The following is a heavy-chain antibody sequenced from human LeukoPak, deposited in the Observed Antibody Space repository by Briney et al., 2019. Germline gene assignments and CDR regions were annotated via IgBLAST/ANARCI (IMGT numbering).Heavy chain of an antibody. D-gene: IGHD3-22*01. V-gene: IGHV3-23*01. Sequence: GGSLRLSCAASGFTFSSCVMSWVRQAPGKGLEWVSAISGSGGSTYYADSVKGRFTISRDNSKNTLYLQMNSLRAEDTAVYYCAKGRMIVVVITTFDYWGQGTLVTVSS. CDR3: AKGRMIVVVITTFDY. CDR1: GFTFSSCV. J-gene: IGHJ4*02. CDR2: ISGSGGST.